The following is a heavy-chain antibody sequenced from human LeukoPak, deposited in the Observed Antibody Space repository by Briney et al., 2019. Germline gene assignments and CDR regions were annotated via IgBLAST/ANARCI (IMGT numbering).Heavy chain of an antibody. J-gene: IGHJ6*03. V-gene: IGHV4-4*07. CDR1: GHSISSYY. Sequence: PSETLSLNCTVSGHSISSYYWSWIRQPAGKGLEWIGRNYISGSTNYNPSLKSRVTMSVDTSKNQFSLKLSSVTAADTAVYYCARFPGGAEYRHYYYMDVWGKGTTVTVSS. CDR2: NYISGST. CDR3: ARFPGGAEYRHYYYMDV. D-gene: IGHD1-14*01.